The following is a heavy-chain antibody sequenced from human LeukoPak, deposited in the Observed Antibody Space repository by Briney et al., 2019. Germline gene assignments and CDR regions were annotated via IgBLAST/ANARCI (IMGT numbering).Heavy chain of an antibody. Sequence: GGSLRLSCAASGFAFSTYWMNWVRQAPGKGLEWVANIKPDGSEKFYVDSVKGRFTISRDNAKNSLYLQMNSLRAEDTAVYYCARAASSGPLFTYHMDVWGKGTTVTVSS. CDR1: GFAFSTYW. V-gene: IGHV3-7*01. CDR3: ARAASSGPLFTYHMDV. CDR2: IKPDGSEK. J-gene: IGHJ6*03. D-gene: IGHD3-22*01.